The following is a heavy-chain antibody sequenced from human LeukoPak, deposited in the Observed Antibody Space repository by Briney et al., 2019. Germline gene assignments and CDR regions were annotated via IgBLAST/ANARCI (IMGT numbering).Heavy chain of an antibody. D-gene: IGHD4-23*01. CDR1: GFTVSSNY. J-gene: IGHJ4*02. Sequence: GSLRLSCAASGFTVSSNYMSWVRQAPGKGLEWVSVIYSGGSTYYADSVKGRFTISRDNSKNTLYLQMNSLRVEDTAVYYCARAATAVGYFDYWGQGTLVTVSS. CDR2: IYSGGST. V-gene: IGHV3-53*01. CDR3: ARAATAVGYFDY.